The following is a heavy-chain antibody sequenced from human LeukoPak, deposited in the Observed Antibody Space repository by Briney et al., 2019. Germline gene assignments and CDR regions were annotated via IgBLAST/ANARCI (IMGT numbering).Heavy chain of an antibody. CDR2: IYYTGNT. D-gene: IGHD3-3*01. J-gene: IGHJ6*03. V-gene: IGHV4-39*02. CDR1: GDSISTSSYF. CDR3: AREPLWSGYSYYYYYLDV. Sequence: SETLSLTCTVSGDSISTSSYFWAWIRQSPGKGLQWIASIYYTGNTYYNPSFQSRVSISEDTSKNQFSLWLSSVTAADTAVYYCAREPLWSGYSYYYYYLDVWGIGTTVTVSS.